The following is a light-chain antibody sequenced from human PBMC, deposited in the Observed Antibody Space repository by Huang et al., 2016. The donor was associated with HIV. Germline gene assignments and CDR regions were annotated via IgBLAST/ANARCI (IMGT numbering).Light chain of an antibody. CDR1: QSVSSY. Sequence: EIVLTQSPATLSLSPGERATLSCRASQSVSSYLAWYQQKPGQAPRLLIYDASNRATGIPARFRGSGSGTDFTLTISSLEPEDFAVYYCQQRSNWHSITFGQGTRLEIK. V-gene: IGKV3-11*01. CDR3: QQRSNWHSIT. CDR2: DAS. J-gene: IGKJ5*01.